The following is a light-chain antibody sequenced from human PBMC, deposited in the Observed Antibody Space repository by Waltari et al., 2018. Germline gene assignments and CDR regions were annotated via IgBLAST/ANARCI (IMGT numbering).Light chain of an antibody. CDR2: EGT. J-gene: IGLJ1*01. CDR1: TSDVGGYNL. V-gene: IGLV2-23*01. Sequence: QSALTQPASVSGSPGQSITISCTGSTSDVGGYNLVSWYRQFPNKAPQLIIYEGTRRPSGVSSRFSASKSGNTASLTISGLQAEDEALYFCSSYAGSGTYVFGTGTKV. CDR3: SSYAGSGTYV.